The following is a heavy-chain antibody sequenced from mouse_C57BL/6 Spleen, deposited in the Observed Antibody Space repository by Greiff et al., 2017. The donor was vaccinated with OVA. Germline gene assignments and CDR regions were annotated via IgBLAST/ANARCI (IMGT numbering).Heavy chain of an antibody. J-gene: IGHJ2*01. CDR2: INPNNGGT. CDR3: ARRGYYASYYFDY. D-gene: IGHD2-3*01. V-gene: IGHV1-26*01. Sequence: EVQLQQSGPELVKPGASVKISCKASGYTFTDYYMNWVKQRHGKSLEWLGDINPNNGGTSYNQKFKGQATLTVDTSSSTAYMELRSLTSEDSAVYYGARRGYYASYYFDYWGQGTTLTVSS. CDR1: GYTFTDYY.